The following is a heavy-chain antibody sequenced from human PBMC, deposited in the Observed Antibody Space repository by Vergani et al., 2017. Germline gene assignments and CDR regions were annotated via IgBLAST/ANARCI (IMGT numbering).Heavy chain of an antibody. Sequence: QLQLQESGPGLVKPSETLSLICTVSGGSINPSSSFWGWIRQSPGKGLEWIGRIYYSGRTDYNPSLESRVTMSIDTSKNQFSLKLTSVTAADTAVYYCATGAGPFDIWGQGTLVTVSS. V-gene: IGHV4-39*07. CDR1: GGSINPSSSF. J-gene: IGHJ4*02. CDR3: ATGAGPFDI. D-gene: IGHD7-27*01. CDR2: IYYSGRT.